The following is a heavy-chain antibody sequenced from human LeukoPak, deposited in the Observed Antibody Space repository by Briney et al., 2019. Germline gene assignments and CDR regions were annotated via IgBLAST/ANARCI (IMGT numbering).Heavy chain of an antibody. Sequence: PSETLSLTCAVYGGSFSGYYWSWIRQHPGKGLEWIGYIYYSGSTYYNPSLKSRVTISVDTSKNHFSLKLSSVTAADTAVYYCSPMVREVGWFDPWGQGTLVTVSS. CDR2: IYYSGST. CDR3: SPMVREVGWFDP. D-gene: IGHD3-10*01. CDR1: GGSFSGYY. J-gene: IGHJ5*02. V-gene: IGHV4-31*11.